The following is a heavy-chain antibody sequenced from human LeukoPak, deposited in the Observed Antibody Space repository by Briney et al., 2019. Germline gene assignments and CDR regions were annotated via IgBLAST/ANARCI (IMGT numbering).Heavy chain of an antibody. CDR3: ARAPGDYYYYYGMDV. D-gene: IGHD4-17*01. J-gene: IGHJ6*02. CDR2: ISAYNGNT. Sequence: ASVKVSCKASGYTFTSYGISWVRQAPGQGLEWMGWISAYNGNTNYAQKLQGRVTMTTDTSTSTAYMELRSLRSGDTAVYYCARAPGDYYYYYGMDVWGQGTTVTVSS. V-gene: IGHV1-18*01. CDR1: GYTFTSYG.